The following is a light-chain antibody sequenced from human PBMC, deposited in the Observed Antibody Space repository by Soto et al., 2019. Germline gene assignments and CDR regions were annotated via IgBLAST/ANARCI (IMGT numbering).Light chain of an antibody. V-gene: IGKV3-15*01. CDR3: QQYNNWPLT. CDR1: QSVRDN. Sequence: EIVMTQSPATLSVSPAERATLSCRASQSVRDNLAWYQQKPGQAPRLLIYGASIRATGIPARFSGSGFGTEFTLTISSLQSEDFAVFYCQQYNNWPLTFGGGTKVEIK. J-gene: IGKJ4*01. CDR2: GAS.